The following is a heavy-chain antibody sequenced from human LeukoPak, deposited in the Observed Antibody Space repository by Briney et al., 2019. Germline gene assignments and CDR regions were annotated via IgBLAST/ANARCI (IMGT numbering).Heavy chain of an antibody. J-gene: IGHJ6*02. CDR2: IYYSGST. CDR3: ARFLYVWGSYQTNYGMDV. CDR1: GGSISSGDYY. D-gene: IGHD3-16*02. V-gene: IGHV4-30-4*01. Sequence: PSQTLSLTCTVSGGSISSGDYYWSWIRQPPGKGLEWIGYIYYSGSTYYNPSLKSRVTISVDTSKNQFSLKLSSVTAADTAVYYCARFLYVWGSYQTNYGMDVWGQGTTVTVSS.